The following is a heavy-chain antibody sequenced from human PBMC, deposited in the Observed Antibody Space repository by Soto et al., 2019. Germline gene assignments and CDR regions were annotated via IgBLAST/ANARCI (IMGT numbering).Heavy chain of an antibody. J-gene: IGHJ4*02. Sequence: QVQLVQSGAEVKKPGSSVKVSCKASGGTFSSYAISWVRQAPGQGLEWMGWINPNSGGTNYAQKFQGRVTMTRDTSISTAYMELSRLRSDDTAVYYCASDFWSGYDYWGQGTLVTVSS. D-gene: IGHD3-3*01. CDR2: INPNSGGT. V-gene: IGHV1-2*02. CDR3: ASDFWSGYDY. CDR1: GGTFSSYA.